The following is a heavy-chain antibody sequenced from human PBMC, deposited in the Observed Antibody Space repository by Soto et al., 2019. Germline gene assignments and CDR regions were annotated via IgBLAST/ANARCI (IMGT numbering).Heavy chain of an antibody. CDR1: GGSISSYY. V-gene: IGHV4-59*01. D-gene: IGHD2-2*01. Sequence: PSETLSLTCTVSGGSISSYYWSWIRQPPGKGLEWIGYIYYSGSTNYNPSLKSRVTISVDTSKNQFSLKLSSVTAADTAVYYCAKDSRCSITNCHIDYWGQGTVVTVSS. CDR2: IYYSGST. J-gene: IGHJ4*02. CDR3: AKDSRCSITNCHIDY.